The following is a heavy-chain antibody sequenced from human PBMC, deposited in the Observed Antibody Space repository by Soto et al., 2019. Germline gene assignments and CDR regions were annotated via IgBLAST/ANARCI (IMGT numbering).Heavy chain of an antibody. Sequence: GSLRLSCAASGFTFSSYGMHWVRQAPGKGLEWVAVIWYDGSNKYYADSVKGRFTISRDNSKNTLYLQMNSLRAEDTAVYYCARGPDDDGTAYGMDVWGQGTTVTVSS. J-gene: IGHJ6*02. D-gene: IGHD2-21*02. CDR1: GFTFSSYG. CDR2: IWYDGSNK. V-gene: IGHV3-33*01. CDR3: ARGPDDDGTAYGMDV.